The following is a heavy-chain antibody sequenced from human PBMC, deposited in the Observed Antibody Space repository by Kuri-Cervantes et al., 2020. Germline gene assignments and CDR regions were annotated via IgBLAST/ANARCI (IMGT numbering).Heavy chain of an antibody. Sequence: SLKISCAASGFTFGDYAMHWVRQAPGKGLEWVSGISWNSGSIGYADSVKGRFTISRDNAKNSLYLQMDSLRTEDTALYYCAKSYCSSTTCQAAHWGQGTLVTVSS. CDR2: ISWNSGSI. V-gene: IGHV3-9*01. CDR3: AKSYCSSTTCQAAH. J-gene: IGHJ4*02. CDR1: GFTFGDYA. D-gene: IGHD2-2*01.